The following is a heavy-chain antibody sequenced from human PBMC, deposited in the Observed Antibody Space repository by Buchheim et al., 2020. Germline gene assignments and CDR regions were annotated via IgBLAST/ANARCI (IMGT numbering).Heavy chain of an antibody. CDR1: GGTFSSAV. V-gene: IGHV1-69*06. CDR2: IIPVFGTL. CDR3: ARGDDL. Sequence: QLVQSGAEVKRPGSSVKVSCRASGGTFSSAVIGWVRHAPGHGLEWMGGIIPVFGTLNYAQKFQGRLSIAEDRSTSTIYMELSSLTSDDTAVYFCARGDDLWGRGTL. D-gene: IGHD3-16*01. J-gene: IGHJ2*01.